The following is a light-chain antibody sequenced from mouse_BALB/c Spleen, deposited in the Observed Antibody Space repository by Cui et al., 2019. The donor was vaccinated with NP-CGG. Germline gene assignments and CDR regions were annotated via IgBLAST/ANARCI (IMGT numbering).Light chain of an antibody. CDR3: ALWYSNHWV. CDR2: GTH. Sequence: QAVVTQESAPTTSPGETVTLTCRSSTGAVTTKNYANWVQEKPDHLFTGLIGGTHNRAPGVPARFSGSLIGDKAALTITGAQTEDEAIYFCALWYSNHWVFGGGTKLTVL. V-gene: IGLV1*01. J-gene: IGLJ1*01. CDR1: TGAVTTKNY.